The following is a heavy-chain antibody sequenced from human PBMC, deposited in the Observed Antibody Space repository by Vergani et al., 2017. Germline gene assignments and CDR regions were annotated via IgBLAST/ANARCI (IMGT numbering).Heavy chain of an antibody. Sequence: QLQLQESGPGLVKPSETLSLTCTVSGGSISSSSYYWGWILQPPGKGLEWIGSIYYSGSTYYNPSLKSRVTISVDTSKNQFSLKLSSVTAADRAVYYCARDHGVVVTATYGMDVWGQGTTVTVSS. CDR2: IYYSGST. CDR3: ARDHGVVVTATYGMDV. D-gene: IGHD2-21*02. J-gene: IGHJ6*02. V-gene: IGHV4-39*07. CDR1: GGSISSSSYY.